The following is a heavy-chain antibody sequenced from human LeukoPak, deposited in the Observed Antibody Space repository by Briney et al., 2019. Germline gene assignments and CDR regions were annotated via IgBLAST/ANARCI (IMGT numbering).Heavy chain of an antibody. CDR1: GASISSYY. Sequence: SDTLSLTCTVSGASISSYYWSWIRHPPGKGLEGIGCIYDSGTTYYNPSLQSRVTISMDTPKNQLSLKLSSVTAADTAVFYCARHFDGPHPEGNSRLKRFDPWGQGTLATVSS. V-gene: IGHV4-59*08. D-gene: IGHD1-1*01. CDR3: ARHFDGPHPEGNSRLKRFDP. J-gene: IGHJ5*02. CDR2: IYDSGTT.